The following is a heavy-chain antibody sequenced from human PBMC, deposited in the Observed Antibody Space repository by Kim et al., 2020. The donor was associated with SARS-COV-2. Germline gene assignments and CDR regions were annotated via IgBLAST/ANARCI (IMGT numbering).Heavy chain of an antibody. CDR1: GGSISSSSYY. CDR2: IYYSGST. CDR3: ARTIAVADPGYFDL. J-gene: IGHJ2*01. V-gene: IGHV4-39*01. Sequence: SETLSLTCTVSGGSISSSSYYWGWIRQPPGKGLEWIGSIYYSGSTYYNPSLKSRVTISVDTSKNQFSLKLSSVTAADTAVYYCARTIAVADPGYFDLWGRGTLVTVSS. D-gene: IGHD6-19*01.